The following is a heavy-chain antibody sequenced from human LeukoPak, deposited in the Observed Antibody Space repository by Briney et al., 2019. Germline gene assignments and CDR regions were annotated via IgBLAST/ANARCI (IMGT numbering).Heavy chain of an antibody. D-gene: IGHD3-3*01. Sequence: GGSLRLSRAASGFTFSSYSMNWVRQAPGKGLEWVSSISSSSSYIYYADSVKGRFTISRDNAKNSLYLQMNSLRAEDTAVYYCARDGYYDFWSGPPPGYYGMDVWGQGTTVTVSS. V-gene: IGHV3-21*01. CDR2: ISSSSSYI. CDR1: GFTFSSYS. J-gene: IGHJ6*02. CDR3: ARDGYYDFWSGPPPGYYGMDV.